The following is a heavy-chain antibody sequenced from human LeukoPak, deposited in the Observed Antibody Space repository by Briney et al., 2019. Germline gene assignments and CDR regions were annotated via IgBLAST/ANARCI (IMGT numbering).Heavy chain of an antibody. CDR3: ASAASGSFDY. CDR2: MNPNSGNT. Sequence: GASVKVSCKASGYTFTSYDINWVRQATGQGLEWMGWMNPNSGNTGYAQKFQGRVTITADESTSTAYMELSSLRSEDTAVYYCASAASGSFDYWGQGTLVTVSS. CDR1: GYTFTSYD. J-gene: IGHJ4*02. D-gene: IGHD3-10*01. V-gene: IGHV1-8*03.